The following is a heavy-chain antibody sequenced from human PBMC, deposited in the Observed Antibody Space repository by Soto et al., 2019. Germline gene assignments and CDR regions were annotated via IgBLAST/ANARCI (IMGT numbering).Heavy chain of an antibody. CDR1: GYTFTTYA. CDR2: INAGSADI. J-gene: IGHJ4*02. V-gene: IGHV1-3*01. CDR3: ARVGRRGYSYGHFEY. D-gene: IGHD5-18*01. Sequence: ASVKVSCKASGYTFTTYALHWVRQAPGRRLEWMGWINAGSADIKYSQKFQGRVTITRDTSASTVYMELSSLRSEDTAVYYCARVGRRGYSYGHFEYWGKGTLVTVSS.